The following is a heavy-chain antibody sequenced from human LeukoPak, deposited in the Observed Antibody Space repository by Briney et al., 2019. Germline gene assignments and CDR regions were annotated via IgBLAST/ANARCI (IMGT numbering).Heavy chain of an antibody. D-gene: IGHD6-19*01. CDR3: ATGGRVAEGDY. CDR2: ISGFNGNT. CDR1: VYTLTYNG. J-gene: IGHJ4*02. Sequence: ASVTVSLTSSVYTLTYNGYCWDRQAPGQGLEWMGRISGFNGNTDYAQKFQDRVTMTTDTSTSIAYMEVRSLTFDDTAMYYCATGGRVAEGDYWGQGTLVTVSS. V-gene: IGHV1-18*01.